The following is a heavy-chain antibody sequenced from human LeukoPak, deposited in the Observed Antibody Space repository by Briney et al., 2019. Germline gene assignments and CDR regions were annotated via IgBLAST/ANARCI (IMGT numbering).Heavy chain of an antibody. CDR2: INHSGST. D-gene: IGHD3-22*01. CDR1: GGSFSGYY. CDR3: ARGCPEPTLQNSSGLGGDY. V-gene: IGHV4-34*01. Sequence: SETLSLTCAVYGGSFSGYYWSWIRQPPGKGLEWIGEINHSGSTNYNPSLKSRVTILVDTSKNQFSLKLSSVTAADTAVYYCARGCPEPTLQNSSGLGGDYWGQGTLVTVSS. J-gene: IGHJ4*02.